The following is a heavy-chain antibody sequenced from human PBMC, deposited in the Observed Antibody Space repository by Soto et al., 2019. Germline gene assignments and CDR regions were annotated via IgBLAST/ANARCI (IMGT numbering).Heavy chain of an antibody. D-gene: IGHD3-10*01. CDR1: GGSISSYY. V-gene: IGHV4-59*01. J-gene: IGHJ6*03. CDR3: ARFGYGSGDYYYYMDV. CDR2: IYYSGST. Sequence: SETLSLTCTVSGGSISSYYWSWIRQPPGKGLEWIGYIYYSGSTNYNPSLKSRVTISVDTSKNQFSLKLSSVTAADTAVYYCARFGYGSGDYYYYMDVWGKGTTVTVSS.